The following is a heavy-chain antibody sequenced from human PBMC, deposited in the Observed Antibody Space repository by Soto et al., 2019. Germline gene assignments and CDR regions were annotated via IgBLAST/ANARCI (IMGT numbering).Heavy chain of an antibody. CDR2: ISYDGSNR. CDR3: ARNSLDYGDYPYNWFDP. D-gene: IGHD4-17*01. Sequence: QVQLVESGGGVVQPGRSLRLSCAASGFTFSSYAMHWVRQAPGKGLEWVAVISYDGSNRYYADSVKGRFTISRDNSKNTLYLLMSSLRAEDTAVYYCARNSLDYGDYPYNWFDPWGQGTLVTVSS. J-gene: IGHJ5*02. CDR1: GFTFSSYA. V-gene: IGHV3-30-3*01.